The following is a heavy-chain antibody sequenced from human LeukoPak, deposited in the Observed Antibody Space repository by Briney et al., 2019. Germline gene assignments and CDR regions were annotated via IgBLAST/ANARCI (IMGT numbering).Heavy chain of an antibody. J-gene: IGHJ5*02. CDR1: GYSFPSYW. CDR3: ARRVAAAGTVFFDP. CDR2: IYPDDSDT. Sequence: HGESLKISCKGSGYSFPSYWIAWVRQMPGKGLEWMGFIYPDDSDTRYSLSFQGQVTISADKSISTAYLQWSSLKASDTAMYYCARRVAAAGTVFFDPWGQGTLVTVSS. V-gene: IGHV5-51*01. D-gene: IGHD6-13*01.